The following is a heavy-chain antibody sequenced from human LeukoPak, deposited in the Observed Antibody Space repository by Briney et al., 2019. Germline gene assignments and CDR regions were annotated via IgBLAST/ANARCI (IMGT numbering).Heavy chain of an antibody. D-gene: IGHD6-19*01. J-gene: IGHJ4*02. CDR1: GFTFSSYD. Sequence: QPGGSLRLSCAASGFTFSSYDMHWVRQVTGKGLEWVSSIGISGDTYYADSVKGRFTISREDAKNSFYLQMNSLRAGDTAVYYCARGIYGYTSGWQIIDYWGQGTLVTVSS. V-gene: IGHV3-13*01. CDR3: ARGIYGYTSGWQIIDY. CDR2: IGISGDT.